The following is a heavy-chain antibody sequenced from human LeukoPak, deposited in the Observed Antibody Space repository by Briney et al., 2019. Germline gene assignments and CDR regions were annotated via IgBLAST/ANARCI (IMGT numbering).Heavy chain of an antibody. CDR1: GDSISNNDYY. J-gene: IGHJ3*02. D-gene: IGHD6-19*01. V-gene: IGHV4-61*05. CDR2: IYYSGST. CDR3: ARHNAPSGRTVLYSSGWYGIIDAFDI. Sequence: PSETLSLTCTVSGDSISNNDYYWGWIRQPPGKGLEWIGYIYYSGSTNYNPSLKSRVTISVDTSKNQFSLKLSSVTAADTAVYYCARHNAPSGRTVLYSSGWYGIIDAFDIWGQGTMVTVSS.